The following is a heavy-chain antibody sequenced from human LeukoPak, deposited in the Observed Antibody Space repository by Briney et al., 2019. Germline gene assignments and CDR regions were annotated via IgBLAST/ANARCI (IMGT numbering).Heavy chain of an antibody. Sequence: HPGGSLRLSCAASGFTFSSYAMSWVRQAPGKGLEWVSAISGSGGSTYYADSVKGRFTISRDNSKNTLYLQMNSLRAEDTAVYYCAKARAMVTVVDYWGQGTLVTVSS. CDR2: ISGSGGST. CDR1: GFTFSSYA. D-gene: IGHD5-18*01. J-gene: IGHJ4*02. CDR3: AKARAMVTVVDY. V-gene: IGHV3-23*01.